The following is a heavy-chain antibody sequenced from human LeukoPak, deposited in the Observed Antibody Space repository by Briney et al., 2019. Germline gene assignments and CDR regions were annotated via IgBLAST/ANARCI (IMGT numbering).Heavy chain of an antibody. CDR3: ARDLLAGLGIDY. J-gene: IGHJ4*02. Sequence: ASVKVSCKASGYTFTGYYMHWVRQAPGQGLEWMGWINPNSGGTNYAQKFQGRVTMTRDTSISTAYMELSRVRSDDTAVYYCARDLLAGLGIDYWGQGTLVTVSS. CDR1: GYTFTGYY. D-gene: IGHD3/OR15-3a*01. V-gene: IGHV1-2*02. CDR2: INPNSGGT.